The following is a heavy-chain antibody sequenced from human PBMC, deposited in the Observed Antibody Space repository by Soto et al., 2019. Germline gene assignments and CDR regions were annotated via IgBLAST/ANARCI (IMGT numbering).Heavy chain of an antibody. CDR2: LIIGVDST. V-gene: IGHV3-23*01. Sequence: GGSLRLSCAASGFSFARYGMSWVRQAPGKGLEWVSSLIIGVDSTYYADSVKGRFTISRDNSNSTLYLQMNSLGAEDTAIYYCAKSHPATRERGLGGFDMWGQGTMVTVSS. CDR1: GFSFARYG. D-gene: IGHD1-26*01. CDR3: AKSHPATRERGLGGFDM. J-gene: IGHJ3*02.